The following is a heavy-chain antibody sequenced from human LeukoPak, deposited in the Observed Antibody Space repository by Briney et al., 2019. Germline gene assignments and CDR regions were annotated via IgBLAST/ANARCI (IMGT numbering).Heavy chain of an antibody. CDR3: SKGGVPAGRYMDV. D-gene: IGHD2-2*01. V-gene: IGHV3-23*01. CDR2: ITGSGGST. J-gene: IGHJ6*03. Sequence: PGGSLRLSCAASGFTFSTYAMNWVRQAPGKGLEWVSLITGSGGSTYYGDSVKGRFTVSRDNSKNTLYLQMNSLRAEDTGVYYCSKGGVPAGRYMDVWGKGTTVTVSS. CDR1: GFTFSTYA.